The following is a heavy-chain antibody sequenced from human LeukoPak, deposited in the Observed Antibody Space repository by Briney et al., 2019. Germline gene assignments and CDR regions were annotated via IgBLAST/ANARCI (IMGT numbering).Heavy chain of an antibody. J-gene: IGHJ4*02. CDR3: ARGRESSGLIFDY. D-gene: IGHD6-19*01. CDR1: GGTFSSYA. CDR2: IIPIFGTA. Sequence: GASVKVSCKASGGTFSSYAISWVRQAPGQGLEWMGRIIPIFGTANYAQKFQGRVTITTDESTSTAYMELSSLRSEDTAVYYCARGRESSGLIFDYWGQGTLVTVSS. V-gene: IGHV1-69*05.